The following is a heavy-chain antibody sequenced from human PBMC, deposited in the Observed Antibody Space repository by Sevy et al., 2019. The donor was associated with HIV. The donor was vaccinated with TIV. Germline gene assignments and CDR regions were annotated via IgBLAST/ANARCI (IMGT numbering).Heavy chain of an antibody. Sequence: ASVKVSCKASGGTFSSYAISWVRQAPGQGLEWMGGIIPIFGTTNYAQKFQGRVTITADESTSTAYMELSSLRSEDTAVYYCARARITMVQGVIIPDYYYGMDVWGQGTTVTVSS. CDR2: IIPIFGTT. V-gene: IGHV1-69*13. J-gene: IGHJ6*02. CDR1: GGTFSSYA. CDR3: ARARITMVQGVIIPDYYYGMDV. D-gene: IGHD3-10*01.